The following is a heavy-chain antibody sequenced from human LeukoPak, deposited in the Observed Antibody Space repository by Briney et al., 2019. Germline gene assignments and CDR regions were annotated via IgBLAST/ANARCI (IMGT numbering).Heavy chain of an antibody. D-gene: IGHD3-22*01. CDR1: GGSISSYY. CDR2: VYYTGST. CDR3: ARAERKYYYDSSGYYWMRWFDP. V-gene: IGHV4-59*12. J-gene: IGHJ5*02. Sequence: PSETLSLTCTVSGGSISSYYWSWVRQPPGKGLEWIGFVYYTGSTNYSPSLKSRVTISVDTSKNQFSLKLSSVTAADTAVYYCARAERKYYYDSSGYYWMRWFDPWGQGTLVTVSS.